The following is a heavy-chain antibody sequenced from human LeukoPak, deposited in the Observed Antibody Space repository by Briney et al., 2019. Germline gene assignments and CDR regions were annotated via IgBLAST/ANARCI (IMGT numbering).Heavy chain of an antibody. J-gene: IGHJ4*02. CDR3: TRAPTHYHGSGSYYGYFDY. V-gene: IGHV4-31*03. D-gene: IGHD3-10*01. CDR2: THYSGIS. Sequence: SETLSLTCTVSGGSISSGDYYWNWFRQHPGKGLEWIGYTHYSGISNYNPSLKSRVTISVDTSKRQFSLNLSSVTAADTAVYYCTRAPTHYHGSGSYYGYFDYWGQGTLVTVSS. CDR1: GGSISSGDYY.